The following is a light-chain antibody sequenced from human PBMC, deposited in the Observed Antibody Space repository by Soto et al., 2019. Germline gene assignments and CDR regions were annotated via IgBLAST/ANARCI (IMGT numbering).Light chain of an antibody. V-gene: IGKV3-20*01. CDR3: QQYDSTPPT. CDR2: GAS. Sequence: EIVLTQSPGTLSLSPGERATLSCRASQSVNSNYLAWYQRKPGQAPRLLIYGASNRATDIPYRFSASGSGTDFTLTSTRLEAEDFAVYYWQQYDSTPPTFGQGTKVEVK. CDR1: QSVNSNY. J-gene: IGKJ1*01.